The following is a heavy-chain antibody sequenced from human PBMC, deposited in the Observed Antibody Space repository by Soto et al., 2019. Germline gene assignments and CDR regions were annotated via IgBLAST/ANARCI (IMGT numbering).Heavy chain of an antibody. D-gene: IGHD3-3*01. CDR1: GYTFTSYG. CDR2: ISAYNGNT. V-gene: IGHV1-18*04. Sequence: ASVKVSCKASGYTFTSYGISWVRQAPGQGLEWMGWISAYNGNTNYAQKLQGRVTMTTDTSTSTAYMELRSLRSDDTAVYYCARVRLRNYDFWSGYPPSYGMGVWGQGTTVTVSS. J-gene: IGHJ6*02. CDR3: ARVRLRNYDFWSGYPPSYGMGV.